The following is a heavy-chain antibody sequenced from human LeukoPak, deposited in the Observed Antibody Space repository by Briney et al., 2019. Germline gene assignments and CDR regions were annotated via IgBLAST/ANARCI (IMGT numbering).Heavy chain of an antibody. CDR3: ARAAAAGTGKYYYYYYYDMDV. D-gene: IGHD6-13*01. Sequence: SETLSLTCAVYGGSFSGYYWCWIRHPPRQGLEWIGVINHSGSTNYNPSLKSRVTISVDTSKNQFSLKLSSVTAADTAVYYCARAAAAGTGKYYYYYYYDMDVWGQGSTVTVSS. CDR2: INHSGST. CDR1: GGSFSGYY. J-gene: IGHJ6*02. V-gene: IGHV4-34*01.